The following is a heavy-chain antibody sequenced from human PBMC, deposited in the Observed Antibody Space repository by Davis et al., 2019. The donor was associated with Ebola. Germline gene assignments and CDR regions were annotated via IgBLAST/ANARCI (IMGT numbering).Heavy chain of an antibody. D-gene: IGHD3-16*01. CDR1: GVSINSGGYY. Sequence: PSETLSLTCSVSGVSINSGGYYWCWIRQPPGKGLEWIGYIYSSGRTYYNPSLKSRVTISVDTSKNQFSLMLSSVTAADTAVYYCARGGRDNKAWYFDYWGQGTLVTVSS. CDR2: IYSSGRT. V-gene: IGHV4-31*03. CDR3: ARGGRDNKAWYFDY. J-gene: IGHJ4*02.